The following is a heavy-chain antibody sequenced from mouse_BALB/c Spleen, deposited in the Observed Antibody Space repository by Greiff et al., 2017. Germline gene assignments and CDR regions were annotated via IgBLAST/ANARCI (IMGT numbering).Heavy chain of an antibody. CDR3: ARRGNYRYLYAMDY. V-gene: IGHV1-18*01. CDR1: GYTFTDYN. J-gene: IGHJ4*01. D-gene: IGHD2-14*01. CDR2: INPNNGGT. Sequence: SGPELVKPGASVTIPCKASGYTFTDYNMDWVKQSHGKSLEWIGDINPNNGGTIYNQKFKGKATLTVDKSSSTAYMELRSLTSEDTAVYYCARRGNYRYLYAMDYWGQGTSVTVSS.